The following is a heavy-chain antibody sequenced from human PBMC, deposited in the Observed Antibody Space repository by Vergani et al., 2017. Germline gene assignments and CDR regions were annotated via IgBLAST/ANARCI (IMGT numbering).Heavy chain of an antibody. V-gene: IGHV3-48*01. CDR1: GFTFSSYS. CDR3: ARDKRNSYYDILTGDV. J-gene: IGHJ6*02. Sequence: EVQLVESGGGLVKPGGSLRLSCAASGFTFSSYSMNWVRQAPGKGLEWVSYISSSSSTIYYADSVKGRFTISRDNAKNSLYLQMNSLRVEDTAVYYCARDKRNSYYDILTGDVWGQGTTVTVSS. D-gene: IGHD3-9*01. CDR2: ISSSSSTI.